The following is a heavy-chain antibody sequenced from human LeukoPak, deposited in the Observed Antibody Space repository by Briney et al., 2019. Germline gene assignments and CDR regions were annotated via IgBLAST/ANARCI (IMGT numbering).Heavy chain of an antibody. CDR1: GYTFTNYA. J-gene: IGHJ6*03. Sequence: ASVKVSCKASGYTFTNYAIHWVRQAPGQRPEWMGWINADNGNTKHPQYFQDRITISRDTSASTAYMELRSLRSDDKAVYYCARGRGTGGSNRDFYFYYYMDVWGTGTTVIVSS. V-gene: IGHV1-3*01. CDR3: ARGRGTGGSNRDFYFYYYMDV. CDR2: INADNGNT. D-gene: IGHD2-15*01.